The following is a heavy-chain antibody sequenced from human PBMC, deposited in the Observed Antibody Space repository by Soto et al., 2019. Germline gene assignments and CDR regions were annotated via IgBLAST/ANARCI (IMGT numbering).Heavy chain of an antibody. J-gene: IGHJ4*02. V-gene: IGHV4-59*01. CDR2: IYYSGST. CDR1: GGYISSYY. CDR3: ARAEPTVVWLHPIDY. D-gene: IGHD5-18*01. Sequence: TSETLSLTCTVSGGYISSYYWSWIRQPPGKGLEWIGYIYYSGSTNYNPSLKSRVTISVDTSKNQFSLKLSSVTAADTAVYYCARAEPTVVWLHPIDYWGQGTLVTVSS.